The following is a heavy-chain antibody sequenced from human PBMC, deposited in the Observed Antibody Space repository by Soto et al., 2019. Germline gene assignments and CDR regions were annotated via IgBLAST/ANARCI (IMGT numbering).Heavy chain of an antibody. V-gene: IGHV3-30*18. Sequence: QVQLVESGGGVVQPGRSLRLSCVASGFTFSSYGMHWVRQAPGKGLEWVAVTSYDGSNNYYADSVNGRFTISRDNSKNTLSLQMNRLRAEDTAVYYCAKALITMTLVDYFDYWGQGTLVNVS. CDR2: TSYDGSNN. D-gene: IGHD3-22*01. J-gene: IGHJ4*02. CDR1: GFTFSSYG. CDR3: AKALITMTLVDYFDY.